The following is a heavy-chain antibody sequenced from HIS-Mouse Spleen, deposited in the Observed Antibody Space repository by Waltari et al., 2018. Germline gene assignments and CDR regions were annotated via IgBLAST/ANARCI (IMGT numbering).Heavy chain of an antibody. CDR1: GGSSSSSSYY. CDR2: FYYSGSP. V-gene: IGHV4-39*07. CDR3: AREIPYSSSWYDWYFDL. J-gene: IGHJ2*01. D-gene: IGHD6-13*01. Sequence: QLQLQESGPGLVKPSETLSLTCTVSGGSSSSSSYYWGWIRQPPGRGLEWIGSFYYSGSPDYNPSLKSRVTRSVDTSKNQFSLKLSSVTAADTAVYYCAREIPYSSSWYDWYFDLWGRGTLVTVSS.